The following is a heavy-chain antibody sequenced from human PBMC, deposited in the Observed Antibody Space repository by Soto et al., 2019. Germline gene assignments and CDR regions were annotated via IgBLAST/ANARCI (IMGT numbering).Heavy chain of an antibody. CDR3: ARNRGPYASSWFDA. Sequence: PSETLSITCTFSGGSISISSYYWGWIRQPPGKGLEWIGSIYYSGSTYYNPSLKSRVTISINTSKNQMSLELTSVTAADTAVYYCARNRGPYASSWFDAWGQGTLVTVS. CDR2: IYYSGST. V-gene: IGHV4-39*01. D-gene: IGHD2-2*01. CDR1: GGSISISSYY. J-gene: IGHJ5*02.